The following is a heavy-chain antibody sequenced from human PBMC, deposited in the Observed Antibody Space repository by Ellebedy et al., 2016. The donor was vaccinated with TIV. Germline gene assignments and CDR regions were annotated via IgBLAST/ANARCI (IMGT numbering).Heavy chain of an antibody. V-gene: IGHV3-7*04. Sequence: GGSLRLSCAASGFAFSSYAMSWVRQAPGKGLEWVANIKQDGSDKYYVDSVKGRFTISRDNAKNTQYLQMNSLRADDTAIYYCVRGGLPAAGDYWGQGTLVTVSS. CDR2: IKQDGSDK. CDR1: GFAFSSYA. D-gene: IGHD6-13*01. CDR3: VRGGLPAAGDY. J-gene: IGHJ4*02.